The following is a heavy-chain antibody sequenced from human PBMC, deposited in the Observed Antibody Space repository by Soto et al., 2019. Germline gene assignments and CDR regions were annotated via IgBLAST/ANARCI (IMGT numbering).Heavy chain of an antibody. CDR1: GFTFSNYA. V-gene: IGHV3-23*01. CDR2: ISGSGGST. J-gene: IGHJ4*02. Sequence: GGSLRLSCAASGFTFSNYAVTWVRQAPGKGLEWVSTISGSGGSTYYADSVKGRFTISRDNSKNTLYLQMNSLRAEDTAVYYCARDWSIAVAGTLDYWGQGTLVTVSS. D-gene: IGHD6-19*01. CDR3: ARDWSIAVAGTLDY.